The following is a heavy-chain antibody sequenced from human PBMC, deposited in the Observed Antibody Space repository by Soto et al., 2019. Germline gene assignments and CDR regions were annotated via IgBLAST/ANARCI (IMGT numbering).Heavy chain of an antibody. CDR1: GGSISSSSYY. D-gene: IGHD3-10*01. V-gene: IGHV4-39*01. CDR2: IYYSGST. Sequence: SETLSLTCTVSGGSISSSSYYWGWIRQPPGKGLEWIGSIYYSGSTYYNPSLKSRVTISVDTSKNQFSLKLSSVTAADTAVYYCARIGRVRKPNYGSGSYSGTYYYYGMDVWGQGTSVTVSS. J-gene: IGHJ6*02. CDR3: ARIGRVRKPNYGSGSYSGTYYYYGMDV.